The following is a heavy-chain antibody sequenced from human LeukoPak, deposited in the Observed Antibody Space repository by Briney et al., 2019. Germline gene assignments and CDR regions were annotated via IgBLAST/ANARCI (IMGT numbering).Heavy chain of an antibody. CDR3: ARRQGTTLNFDY. CDR2: INAYNGNT. D-gene: IGHD1/OR15-1a*01. CDR1: GYTFSSYG. J-gene: IGHJ4*02. Sequence: GASVKVSCKASGYTFSSYGFSWVRQAPGQGLEWMGWINAYNGNTNYAQNLQGRVTMTTDTSTSTAYMERRSLRSDDTAVYYCARRQGTTLNFDYWGQGTLVTVSS. V-gene: IGHV1-18*01.